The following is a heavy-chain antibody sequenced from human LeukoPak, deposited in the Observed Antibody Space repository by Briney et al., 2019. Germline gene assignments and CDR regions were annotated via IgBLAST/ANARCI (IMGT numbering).Heavy chain of an antibody. V-gene: IGHV4-39*07. CDR2: IYHSGST. J-gene: IGHJ5*02. D-gene: IGHD2-2*03. CDR3: ARAPGYCRATSWYFRFDP. CDR1: GDSISSTSYY. Sequence: SETLSLTCNVSGDSISSTSYYWAWLRQPPGKGLEWIGNIYHSGSTYYNPSLRSRVTISIDTSRRQFSLRLNSLTAADAAHYFCARAPGYCRATSWYFRFDPWGPGTLVTVSS.